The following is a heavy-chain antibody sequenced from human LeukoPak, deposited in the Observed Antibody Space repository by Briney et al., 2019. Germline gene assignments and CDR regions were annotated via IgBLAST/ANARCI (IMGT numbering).Heavy chain of an antibody. CDR1: GLTFSSYA. CDR2: ISGSGRTA. J-gene: IGHJ3*02. Sequence: GGSLRLSCAASGLTFSSYAMSWVRQAPGKGLEWVSAISGSGRTAYYADSVKGRFTISRDNSKNTLYLQMNSLRAEDTALYHCAKDPNGDYIGAFDMWGQGTMVTVSS. CDR3: AKDPNGDYIGAFDM. V-gene: IGHV3-23*01. D-gene: IGHD4-17*01.